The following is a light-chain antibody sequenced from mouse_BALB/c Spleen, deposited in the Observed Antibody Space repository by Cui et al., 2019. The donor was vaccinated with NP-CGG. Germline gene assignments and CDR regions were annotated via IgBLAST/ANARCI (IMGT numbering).Light chain of an antibody. CDR3: ALWYSSHWV. CDR1: TGAVTTSNY. V-gene: IGLV1*01. CDR2: GTN. Sequence: QAVVTQESAHTTSPGETVTFTCRSSTGAVTTSNYANWVQEKPDHLFTGLIGGTNNRAPGVPARFSGSLIGDKAALTITGAQTEDEAIYFCALWYSSHWVFGGGTKLTVL. J-gene: IGLJ1*01.